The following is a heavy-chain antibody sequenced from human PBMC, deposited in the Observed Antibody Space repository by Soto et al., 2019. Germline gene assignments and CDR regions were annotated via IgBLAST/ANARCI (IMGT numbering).Heavy chain of an antibody. CDR1: CGRLIDNK. CDR3: ARGRVVRGEPFDY. CDR2: INHGGTT. V-gene: IGHV4-34*01. J-gene: IGHJ4*02. Sequence: SEALSVMWEVFCGRLIDNKKSRRRHRPGKGLEWIGEINHGGTTNYTPSLKSRVTISVDTSNNQFSLKLSSVTAADTAVYYCARGRVVRGEPFDYWGQGTLVTVSS. D-gene: IGHD3-10*01.